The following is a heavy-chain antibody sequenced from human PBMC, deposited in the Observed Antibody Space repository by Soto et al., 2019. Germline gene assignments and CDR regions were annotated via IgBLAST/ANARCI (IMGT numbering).Heavy chain of an antibody. D-gene: IGHD6-19*01. CDR1: GGSFSGYY. J-gene: IGHJ4*02. CDR3: AREQAVAGNDYFDY. V-gene: IGHV4-59*01. Sequence: QVQLQESGPGLVKPSETLSLTCTVSGGSFSGYYWGWIRQPPGKGLEWIGYIYSSRTSIYFSGSTNYNHSPTSRVTISVDTPKNQFSLKLSSVIAADTAVYYCAREQAVAGNDYFDYWGQGTLVTVSS. CDR2: IYFSGST.